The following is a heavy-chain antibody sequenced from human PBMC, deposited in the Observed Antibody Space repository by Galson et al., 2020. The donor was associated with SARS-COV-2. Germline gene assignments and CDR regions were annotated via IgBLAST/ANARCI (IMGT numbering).Heavy chain of an antibody. V-gene: IGHV4-59*13. CDR2: IYYSGST. J-gene: IGHJ4*02. Sequence: SETLSLTCTVSGGSISSYYWSWIRQPPGKGLEWIGYIYYSGSTNYNPSLKSRVTISVDTSKNQFSLKLSSVTAADTAVYYCARSENTAMVDYFDYWGQGTLVTVSS. CDR1: GGSISSYY. CDR3: ARSENTAMVDYFDY. D-gene: IGHD5-18*01.